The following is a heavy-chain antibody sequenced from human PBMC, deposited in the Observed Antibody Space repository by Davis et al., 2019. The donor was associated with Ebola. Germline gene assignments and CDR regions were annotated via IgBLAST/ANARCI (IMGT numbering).Heavy chain of an antibody. CDR3: ANDDY. V-gene: IGHV4-59*01. CDR2: VYFSGSA. Sequence: SETLSLTCTVSGVPIYSYYWSWVRQSPGKGLEWIGYVYFSGSATYSPSLENRATMSIDTSKNQVSLKLTSVTPADTAVYYCANDDYWGQGILVTVSS. J-gene: IGHJ4*02. D-gene: IGHD5-12*01. CDR1: GVPIYSYY.